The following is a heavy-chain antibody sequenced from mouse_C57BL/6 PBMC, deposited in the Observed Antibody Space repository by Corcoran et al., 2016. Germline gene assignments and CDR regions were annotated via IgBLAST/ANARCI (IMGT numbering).Heavy chain of an antibody. Sequence: QIQLVQSGPELKKPGETVKISCKASGYTLTTYGMSWVKQAPGKGLKWMGWINTYSGVPTYADDFKGRFAFSLETSASTAYLQINNLKNEDTATYFCARSGAFLLLDYWGQGTTLTVSS. CDR1: GYTLTTYG. CDR3: ARSGAFLLLDY. J-gene: IGHJ2*01. V-gene: IGHV9-3*01. CDR2: INTYSGVP. D-gene: IGHD1-1*01.